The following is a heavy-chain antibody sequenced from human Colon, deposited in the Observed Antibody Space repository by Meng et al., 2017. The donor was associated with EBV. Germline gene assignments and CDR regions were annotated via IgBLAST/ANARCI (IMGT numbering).Heavy chain of an antibody. J-gene: IGHJ5*02. D-gene: IGHD1-14*01. CDR3: ARAEYYNWFDP. Sequence: QVQVQESGPGLVKPSXXLSPTCTVSGGSMSSGDYFWNWIRQPPGKGLEWIGYIYYSGNTYYNPSLKSRVTISIDTSKNQFSLKLSSVTAADTAVYYCARAEYYNWFDPWGQGTLVTVSS. V-gene: IGHV4-30-4*01. CDR2: IYYSGNT. CDR1: GGSMSSGDYF.